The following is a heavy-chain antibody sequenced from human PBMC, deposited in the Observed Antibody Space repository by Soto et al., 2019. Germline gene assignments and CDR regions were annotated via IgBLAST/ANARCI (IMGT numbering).Heavy chain of an antibody. J-gene: IGHJ5*02. CDR3: ARDRGYSYGYFDP. D-gene: IGHD5-18*01. CDR2: IYHSGST. CDR1: GGSISGGGYS. Sequence: HSETLSLTCAVSGGSISGGGYSWSWIRQPPGKGLEWIGYIYHSGSTYYNPSLKSRVTISVDRSKNQFSLKLSSVTAADTAVYYCARDRGYSYGYFDPWGQGTLVTVSS. V-gene: IGHV4-30-2*01.